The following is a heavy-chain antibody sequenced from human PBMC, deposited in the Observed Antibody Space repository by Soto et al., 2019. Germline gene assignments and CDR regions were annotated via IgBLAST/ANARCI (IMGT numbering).Heavy chain of an antibody. Sequence: ASVKVSCKASGDTFTSYAMHWVRQAPGQGLEWMGWINPGNGNTKYSEKFQGRVTITRDTPASTAYMELSSLKSEDTAVYYCAAKRVVGVNYFDSWGQGTLVTVSS. CDR1: GDTFTSYA. CDR2: INPGNGNT. J-gene: IGHJ4*02. V-gene: IGHV1-3*01. CDR3: AAKRVVGVNYFDS. D-gene: IGHD2-15*01.